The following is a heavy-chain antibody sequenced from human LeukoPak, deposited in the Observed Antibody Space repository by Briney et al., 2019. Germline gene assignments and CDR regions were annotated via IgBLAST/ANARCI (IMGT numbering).Heavy chain of an antibody. Sequence: GGSLRLSCIASGFTFSTYWMSWVRQAPGGGLEWVANIKEDGSETYYVDSVKSRFTISRDNAKISLYLQMNSLRAEDTAVYYCASQFWWAAVAGTTLDYWGQGTLVTVSS. CDR1: GFTFSTYW. D-gene: IGHD6-19*01. V-gene: IGHV3-7*05. J-gene: IGHJ4*02. CDR3: ASQFWWAAVAGTTLDY. CDR2: IKEDGSET.